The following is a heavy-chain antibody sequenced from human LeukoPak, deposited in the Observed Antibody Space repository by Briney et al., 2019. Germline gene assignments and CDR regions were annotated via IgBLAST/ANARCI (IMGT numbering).Heavy chain of an antibody. D-gene: IGHD3-3*01. Sequence: GRSLRLSCAASGFTFSSYGMHWVRQAPGKGLEWVAVIWYDGSNKYYADSVKGRFTISRDNSKNTLYLQMNSLRAEDTAVYYCAKEEYYDFWSGYYMYSYYYYYMDVWGKGTTVTVSS. CDR2: IWYDGSNK. CDR1: GFTFSSYG. J-gene: IGHJ6*03. V-gene: IGHV3-33*06. CDR3: AKEEYYDFWSGYYMYSYYYYYMDV.